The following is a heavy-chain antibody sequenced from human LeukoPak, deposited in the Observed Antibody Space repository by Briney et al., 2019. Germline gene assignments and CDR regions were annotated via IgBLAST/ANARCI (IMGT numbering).Heavy chain of an antibody. Sequence: SETLSLTCSVSGGSISGTSYCWGWIRQPPGKGPEWIGSHYHTGGIYHNPSLNSRVTISVDTSKNQLSLKLSSVTDADTAVYYCARDGSDNWGLFDNWGRGTLVTVSS. J-gene: IGHJ4*02. D-gene: IGHD1-1*01. CDR1: GGSISGTSYC. V-gene: IGHV4-39*07. CDR2: HYHTGGI. CDR3: ARDGSDNWGLFDN.